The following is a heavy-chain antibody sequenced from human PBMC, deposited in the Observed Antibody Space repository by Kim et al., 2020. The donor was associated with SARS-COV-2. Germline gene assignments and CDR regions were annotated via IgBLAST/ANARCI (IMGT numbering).Heavy chain of an antibody. D-gene: IGHD4-17*01. V-gene: IGHV3-49*03. CDR3: TRTNHYGDDAFDI. CDR2: IRSKAYGGTT. J-gene: IGHJ3*02. Sequence: GGSLRLSCTASGFTFGDYAMSWFRQAPGKGLEWVGFIRSKAYGGTTEYAASVKGRFTISRDDSKSIAYLQMNSLKTEDTAVYYCTRTNHYGDDAFDIWGQGTMVTVSS. CDR1: GFTFGDYA.